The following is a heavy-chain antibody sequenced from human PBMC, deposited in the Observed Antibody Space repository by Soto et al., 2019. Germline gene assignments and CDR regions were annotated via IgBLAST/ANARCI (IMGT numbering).Heavy chain of an antibody. CDR2: IYPGDSDN. V-gene: IGHV5-51*01. J-gene: IGHJ6*02. CDR1: GCSFTSYW. CDR3: AIYSPYLRYDSTMDYGMDV. D-gene: IGHD3-9*01. Sequence: EESLKISCNGSGCSFTSYWIGWVLQIPWKGLEWMGIIYPGDSDNRDSPPFQGQVTISAEKSISTAYMQWSSLKASDTAMYYCAIYSPYLRYDSTMDYGMDVWGQVTTVTVSS.